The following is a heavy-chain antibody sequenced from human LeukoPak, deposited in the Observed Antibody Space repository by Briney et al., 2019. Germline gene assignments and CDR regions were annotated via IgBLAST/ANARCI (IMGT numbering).Heavy chain of an antibody. CDR2: TSPDGNNR. Sequence: GGSLRLSCAASGSTFSTYTMHWVRQAPGTGLQWVAATSPDGNNRFYADSVRGRFTVSRDSSKNTLYLEMNSLRPEDTAIYFCARKGGTVITHRPFGYWGQGTLVTVSS. CDR1: GSTFSTYT. V-gene: IGHV3-30*04. CDR3: ARKGGTVITHRPFGY. D-gene: IGHD3-16*01. J-gene: IGHJ4*02.